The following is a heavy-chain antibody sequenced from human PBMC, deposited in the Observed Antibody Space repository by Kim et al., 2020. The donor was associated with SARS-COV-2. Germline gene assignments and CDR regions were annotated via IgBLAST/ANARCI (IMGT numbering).Heavy chain of an antibody. CDR3: ARGTATTVNWMYFFVS. V-gene: IGHV4-59*01. CDR2: IHYIGST. J-gene: IGHJ4*01. Sequence: SETLSLTCTVSGASIGSYYWSWIRQPPGKGLEWIGYIHYIGSTSYNPSLKSRVTISVDTSKTNTSLNQSSVTAADTAVYYCARGTATTVNWMYFFVSWG. D-gene: IGHD1-7*01. CDR1: GASIGSYY.